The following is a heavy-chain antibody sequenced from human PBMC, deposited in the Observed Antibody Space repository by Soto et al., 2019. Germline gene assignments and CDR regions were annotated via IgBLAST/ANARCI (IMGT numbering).Heavy chain of an antibody. CDR2: IYYNGNT. CDR1: RGSISTYY. Sequence: SETLSLTCTVSRGSISTYYWSWIRQPPGKGLKCIGYIYYNGNTNYNPSIKSRFTISVDTSKNQFTLNLNSVTAADTAMYYCARHATRSYDYWGQGTLVTFSS. V-gene: IGHV4-59*08. CDR3: ARHATRSYDY. J-gene: IGHJ4*02.